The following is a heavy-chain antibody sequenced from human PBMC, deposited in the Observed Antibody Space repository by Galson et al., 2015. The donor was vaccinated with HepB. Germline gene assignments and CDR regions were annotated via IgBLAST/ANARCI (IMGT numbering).Heavy chain of an antibody. CDR1: GFTFSSYA. CDR2: ISGSGGST. CDR3: AKAPPPFGELHY. Sequence: SLRLSCAASGFTFSSYAMGWVRQAPGKGLEWVSAISGSGGSTYYADSVKGRFTISRDNSKNTLYLQMNSLRAEDTAVYYCAKAPPPFGELHYWGQGTLVTVSS. D-gene: IGHD3-10*01. J-gene: IGHJ4*02. V-gene: IGHV3-23*01.